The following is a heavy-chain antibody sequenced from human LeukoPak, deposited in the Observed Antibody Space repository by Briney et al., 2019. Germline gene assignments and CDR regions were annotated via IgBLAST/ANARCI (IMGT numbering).Heavy chain of an antibody. CDR1: GFTFSSYE. J-gene: IGHJ3*02. V-gene: IGHV3-48*03. CDR2: ISSSGSTI. Sequence: GGSLRLSCAASGFTFSSYEMNWVRQAPGKGLEWVSYISSSGSTIYYADSVKGRFTISRDNAKNSLYLQMNSLRAEDTAVDYCARATGYYDSNFPAFDIWGQGTMVTVSS. CDR3: ARATGYYDSNFPAFDI. D-gene: IGHD3-22*01.